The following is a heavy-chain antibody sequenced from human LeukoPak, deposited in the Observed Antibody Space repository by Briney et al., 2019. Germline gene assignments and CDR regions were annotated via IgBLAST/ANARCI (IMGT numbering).Heavy chain of an antibody. CDR1: GGTFSSYA. Sequence: ASVKVSCKACGGTFSSYAISWVRQAPGQGLEWMGGIIPIFDTANYAQKFQGRVTITTDESTSTAYMELSSLRSEDTAVYYCARDSCGGDCYPGSYAFDIWGQGTMVTVSS. D-gene: IGHD2-21*02. CDR3: ARDSCGGDCYPGSYAFDI. J-gene: IGHJ3*02. CDR2: IIPIFDTA. V-gene: IGHV1-69*05.